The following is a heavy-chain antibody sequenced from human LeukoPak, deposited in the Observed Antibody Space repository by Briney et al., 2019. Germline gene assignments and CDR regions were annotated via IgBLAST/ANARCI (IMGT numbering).Heavy chain of an antibody. CDR1: GGSISSDY. J-gene: IGHJ4*02. Sequence: PSETLSLTCTVSGGSISSDYWSWIRQSPGKGLEWIGYCHYSGSTNSNPSLNGRVTFSVDRPRNQFSLKLTSVTAADTAVYYCARHSPRFLEYLDYWGQGTLVAVSS. CDR2: CHYSGST. V-gene: IGHV4-59*08. CDR3: ARHSPRFLEYLDY. D-gene: IGHD3-3*01.